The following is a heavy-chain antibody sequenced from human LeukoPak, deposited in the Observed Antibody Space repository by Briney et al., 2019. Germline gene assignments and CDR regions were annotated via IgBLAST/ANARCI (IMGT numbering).Heavy chain of an antibody. J-gene: IGHJ5*02. CDR3: ARDSDYSGNGNGDWFDP. V-gene: IGHV1-18*04. CDR1: GFRFSSFG. Sequence: ASVNVSCKASGFRFSSFGVSWVRQAPRQGLEWMGWISNYFGVTHYAEKFEDRITMTVDTSTTTVYMELRSLKYDDTAIYYCARDSDYSGNGNGDWFDPWGQGTVVTVSS. D-gene: IGHD4-11*01. CDR2: ISNYFGVT.